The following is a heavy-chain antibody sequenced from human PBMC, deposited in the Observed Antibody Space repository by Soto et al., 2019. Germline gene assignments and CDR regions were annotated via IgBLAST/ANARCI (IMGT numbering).Heavy chain of an antibody. CDR2: INTDGSVA. V-gene: IGHV3-74*03. CDR1: GLTFRSYW. CDR3: VRDTQLWRLDS. J-gene: IGHJ4*02. Sequence: EVQLVESGGGLVQPGESLRLSCAASGLTFRSYWMHWVRQAPGTGLVWVSRINTDGSVAMYVDSVKGRFTISRDNSTNALYLHINSLRAEDTAVYYCVRDTQLWRLDSWSQGTLVTVSS. D-gene: IGHD2-21*01.